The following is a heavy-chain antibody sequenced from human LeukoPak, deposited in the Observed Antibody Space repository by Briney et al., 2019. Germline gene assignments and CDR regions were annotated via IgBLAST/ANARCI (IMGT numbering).Heavy chain of an antibody. CDR2: IYYSGST. D-gene: IGHD2-21*02. CDR3: ARWYCGGDCYFNWFDP. Sequence: PSETLSLTCTVSGGSISSYYWSWIRQPPGKGLEWIGYIYYSGSTNYNPSLKSRVTISVDTSKNQFSLKLSSVTAADTAVYYCARWYCGGDCYFNWFDPWGQGTLVTVSS. J-gene: IGHJ5*02. CDR1: GGSISSYY. V-gene: IGHV4-59*08.